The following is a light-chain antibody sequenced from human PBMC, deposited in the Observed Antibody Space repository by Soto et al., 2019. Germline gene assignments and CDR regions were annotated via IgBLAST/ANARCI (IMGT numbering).Light chain of an antibody. Sequence: EFWLTQSPGTLSLSPGERATLSCRASQTVRNNYLAWYQQKPDQAPRLLIYDASSRATGIPDRFSGGGSGTDFTLTISRLEPEDFAVYFCQQYDDWPITFGQGTRLEIK. J-gene: IGKJ5*01. V-gene: IGKV3-20*01. CDR3: QQYDDWPIT. CDR1: QTVRNNY. CDR2: DAS.